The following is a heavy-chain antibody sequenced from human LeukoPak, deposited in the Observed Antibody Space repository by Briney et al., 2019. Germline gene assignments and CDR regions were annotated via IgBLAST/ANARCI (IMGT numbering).Heavy chain of an antibody. D-gene: IGHD1-26*01. CDR2: INQDGSTK. Sequence: AGGSLRLSCAASGFTFRNTWMAWVRQTPGKGLEWVANINQDGSTKHYVDSVKGRFTISRDNAKNSLYLQMNSLRAEDTAIYYCARDQTGSLDYWGQGTLVTVSS. CDR1: GFTFRNTW. J-gene: IGHJ4*02. V-gene: IGHV3-7*01. CDR3: ARDQTGSLDY.